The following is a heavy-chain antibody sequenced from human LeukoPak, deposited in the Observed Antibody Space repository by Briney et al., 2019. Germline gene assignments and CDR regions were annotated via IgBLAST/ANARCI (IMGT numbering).Heavy chain of an antibody. J-gene: IGHJ4*02. D-gene: IGHD3-10*01. Sequence: GGSLRLSCAASGLTFSDYYMSWIRQAPGKGLEWVSYISSSGSTIYYADSVKGRFTISRDNAKNSLYLQMNSLRAEDTAVYYCARDHPFSGSGKGLSFLDYWGQGTLVTVSS. CDR3: ARDHPFSGSGKGLSFLDY. CDR1: GLTFSDYY. V-gene: IGHV3-11*04. CDR2: ISSSGSTI.